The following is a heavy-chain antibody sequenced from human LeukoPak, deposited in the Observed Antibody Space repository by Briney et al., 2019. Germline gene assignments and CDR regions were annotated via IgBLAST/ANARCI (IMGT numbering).Heavy chain of an antibody. D-gene: IGHD2-2*01. CDR3: ARGARSSTSGWFDP. J-gene: IGHJ5*02. V-gene: IGHV3-7*03. CDR2: IKQDGSEK. Sequence: GGSLRLSCAASGFTFSSSWMSWVRQAPGKGLEWVANIKQDGSEKYYVDSVKGRFIISRDNAKNSLYLQMNSLRAEDTAVYYCARGARSSTSGWFDPWGQGTLVTVSS. CDR1: GFTFSSSW.